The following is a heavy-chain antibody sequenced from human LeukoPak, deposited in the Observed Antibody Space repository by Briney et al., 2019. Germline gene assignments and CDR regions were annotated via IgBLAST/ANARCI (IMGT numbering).Heavy chain of an antibody. CDR1: GYTFTSYY. Sequence: ASVKVSCKASGYTFTSYYMHWVRQAPGQGLEWMGIINPSGGSTSYAQKFQGRVTMTRDTSTSTAYMELSSLRSEDTAVYYCAAVHPRQTYYYYGMDVWGQGTTVTVSS. CDR3: AAVHPRQTYYYYGMDV. CDR2: INPSGGST. J-gene: IGHJ6*02. D-gene: IGHD6-19*01. V-gene: IGHV1-46*01.